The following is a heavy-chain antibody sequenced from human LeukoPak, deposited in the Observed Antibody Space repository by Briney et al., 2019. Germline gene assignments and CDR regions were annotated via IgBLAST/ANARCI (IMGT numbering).Heavy chain of an antibody. V-gene: IGHV4-31*11. J-gene: IGHJ4*02. CDR1: GGSITNTNY. CDR2: IYYSGST. D-gene: IGHD6-13*01. CDR3: ARGGSWYGSLVY. Sequence: SGTLSLTCGVSGGSITNTNYWTWVRQHPGKGLEWIGYIYYSGSTYYNPSLKSRVTISIDTSKNQFSLKLSSVTAADTAVYYCARGGSWYGSLVYWGQGALVTVSS.